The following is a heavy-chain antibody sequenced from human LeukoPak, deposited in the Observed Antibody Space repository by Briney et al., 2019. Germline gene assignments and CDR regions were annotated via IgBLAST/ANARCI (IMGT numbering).Heavy chain of an antibody. CDR3: ARGLSAVTTYYYFDY. D-gene: IGHD4-17*01. CDR1: GGSFSGYY. J-gene: IGHJ4*02. CDR2: INHSGST. Sequence: SETLSLTCAVYGGSFSGYYWSWIRQPPGKGLEWIGEINHSGSTNYNPSLKSRVTISVDTSKNQFSLKLSSVTAADTAVYYCARGLSAVTTYYYFDYWGQGTLVTVSS. V-gene: IGHV4-34*01.